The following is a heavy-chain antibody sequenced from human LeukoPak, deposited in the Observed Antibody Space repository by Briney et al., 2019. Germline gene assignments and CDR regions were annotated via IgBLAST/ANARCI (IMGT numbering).Heavy chain of an antibody. CDR3: AGMNITTPTVRTLDY. CDR1: GGSMSTYY. CDR2: IYYTGST. Sequence: SETLSLTCTVSGGSMSTYYWTWIRQPPGKGLEWIGFIYYTGSTNYNPSLKSRVTISVDTSKNQFSLKLSSVTAADAAVYYFAGMNITTPTVRTLDYWGQGTLVTVSS. V-gene: IGHV4-59*01. D-gene: IGHD3-10*02. J-gene: IGHJ4*02.